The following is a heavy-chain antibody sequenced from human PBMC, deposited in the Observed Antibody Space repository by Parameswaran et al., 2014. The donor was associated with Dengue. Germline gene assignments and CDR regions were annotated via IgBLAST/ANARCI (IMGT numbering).Heavy chain of an antibody. CDR2: INAYNGDT. J-gene: IGHJ6*03. Sequence: SWVRQAPGQGLEWLGWINAYNGDTHYAKSLQGRVTMTTDTSTGTAYLELRSLRSDDTALYYCGRGLGYEDSGHDQRYPYFYYYMDVCGKGTTVTVSS. V-gene: IGHV1-18*01. CDR3: GRGLGYEDSGHDQRYPYFYYYMDV. D-gene: IGHD5-12*01.